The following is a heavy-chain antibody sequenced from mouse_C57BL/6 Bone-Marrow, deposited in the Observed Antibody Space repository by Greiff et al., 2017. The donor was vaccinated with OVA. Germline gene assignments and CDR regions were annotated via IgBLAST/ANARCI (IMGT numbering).Heavy chain of an antibody. D-gene: IGHD2-1*01. CDR1: GYTFTSYW. CDR2: IDPSDSYT. Sequence: VQLQQPGAELVKPGASVKLSCKASGYTFTSYWMQWVKQRPGQGLEWIGEIDPSDSYTNYNQKFKGKATLTVDTSSSTAYMQLSSLTSEDSAVYYCARWDYYGNYAWFAYWGQGTLVTVSA. CDR3: ARWDYYGNYAWFAY. J-gene: IGHJ3*01. V-gene: IGHV1-50*01.